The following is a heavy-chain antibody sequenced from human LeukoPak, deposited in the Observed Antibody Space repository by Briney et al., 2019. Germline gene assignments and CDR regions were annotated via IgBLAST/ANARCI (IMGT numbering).Heavy chain of an antibody. Sequence: VGFLRLSCAASGFTFSSYAMSWVRQAPGKGLEWVSAISGSGGSTYYADSVKGRFTISRDNSKNTLYLQMNSLRAEDTAVYYCAKAVNYYDSSGYYFYWGQGTLVTVSS. CDR2: ISGSGGST. CDR1: GFTFSSYA. D-gene: IGHD3-22*01. V-gene: IGHV3-23*01. CDR3: AKAVNYYDSSGYYFY. J-gene: IGHJ4*02.